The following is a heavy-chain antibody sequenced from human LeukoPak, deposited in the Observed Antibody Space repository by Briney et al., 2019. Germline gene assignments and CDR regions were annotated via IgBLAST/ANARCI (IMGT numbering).Heavy chain of an antibody. CDR1: GFTFSSYG. Sequence: GESLRLSCAASGFTFSSYGMHWVRQAPGKGLELVAFIRYDGSNKYYADSVKGRFTISRDNSKNTLYLQMNSLRAEDTAVYYCAKAPSSSTSCYNGGYWGQGTLVIVSS. CDR3: AKAPSSSTSCYNGGY. J-gene: IGHJ4*02. D-gene: IGHD2-2*02. V-gene: IGHV3-30*02. CDR2: IRYDGSNK.